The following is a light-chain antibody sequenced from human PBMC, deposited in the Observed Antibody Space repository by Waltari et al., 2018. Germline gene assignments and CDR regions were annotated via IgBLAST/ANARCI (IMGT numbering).Light chain of an antibody. V-gene: IGKV4-1*01. Sequence: DIVMTQSPDSLAVSLGERVTINCKSSQSLLYNSNYKNYLALYQQKPGQPPKLLFYWASTHHSGVPDRSSGSLSATAFTLTISSLQAEDVAIYYSQQYYSRRTFRQGTRVEIK. CDR3: QQYYSRRT. CDR2: WAS. J-gene: IGKJ1*01. CDR1: QSLLYNSNYKNY.